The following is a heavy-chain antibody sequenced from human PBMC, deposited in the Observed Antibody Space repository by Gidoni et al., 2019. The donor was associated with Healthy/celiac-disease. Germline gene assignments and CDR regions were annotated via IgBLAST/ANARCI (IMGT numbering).Heavy chain of an antibody. J-gene: IGHJ6*02. V-gene: IGHV4-34*01. CDR2: INHSGST. Sequence: QVQLQQWGAGLLKPSETLSLTCAVYGGSFSGYYWGWSRQPPGKGLEWIGEINHSGSTNYNPSLKSRVTISVDTSKNQFYLKLSSVTAADTAVDYCARENDYGSGSYYNYGMDVWGQGTTVTVSS. CDR3: ARENDYGSGSYYNYGMDV. D-gene: IGHD3-10*01. CDR1: GGSFSGYY.